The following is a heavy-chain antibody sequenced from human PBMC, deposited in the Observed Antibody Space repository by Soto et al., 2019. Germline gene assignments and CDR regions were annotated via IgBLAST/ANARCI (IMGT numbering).Heavy chain of an antibody. Sequence: QITLKESGPTLVKPTQTLTLTCTFSGFSLSTDGVGVGWIRQPPGKALEWLALIYWDDDKRYSPSLNSRLTITKDTSNNQVVLTMTNMAPVDTATYYCAHLKTGTILFDYWGQGTLVTVSS. CDR2: IYWDDDK. J-gene: IGHJ4*02. V-gene: IGHV2-5*02. CDR3: AHLKTGTILFDY. CDR1: GFSLSTDGVG. D-gene: IGHD1-7*01.